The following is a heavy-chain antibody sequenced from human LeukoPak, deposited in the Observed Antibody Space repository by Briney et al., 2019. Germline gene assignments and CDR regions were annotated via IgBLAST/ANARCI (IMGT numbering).Heavy chain of an antibody. CDR1: GYTFTTYG. D-gene: IGHD5-12*01. J-gene: IGHJ4*02. CDR2: ISAYNGNT. Sequence: ASVKVSCKASGYTFTTYGISWVRQAPGQGLEWMGWISAYNGNTNYAQKLQGRVTMTTDTSTSTAYVELRSLRSDDTAVYFCARLRGYSGYDYPNYFDYWGQGTLVTVSS. V-gene: IGHV1-18*04. CDR3: ARLRGYSGYDYPNYFDY.